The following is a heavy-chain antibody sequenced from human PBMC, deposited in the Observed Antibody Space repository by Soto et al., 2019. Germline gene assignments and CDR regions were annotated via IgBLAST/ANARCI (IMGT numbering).Heavy chain of an antibody. Sequence: QVRLVQSGAEVKRPGASVKVSCRASGYTFVDYALHWVRQAPGQGLEWVGWMNPNTGHIKYSHKLEDRVSITRDTATRTAYMELRGLRSEDTAVYFCTREAIVAENWFDPWGHGTLVTVSS. CDR2: MNPNTGHI. J-gene: IGHJ5*02. CDR3: TREAIVAENWFDP. V-gene: IGHV1-3*01. CDR1: GYTFVDYA. D-gene: IGHD5-12*01.